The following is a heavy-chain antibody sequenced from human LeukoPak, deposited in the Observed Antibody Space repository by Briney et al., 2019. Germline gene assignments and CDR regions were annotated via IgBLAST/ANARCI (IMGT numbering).Heavy chain of an antibody. CDR1: GFIFSSYE. CDR3: ARFRTYFDY. V-gene: IGHV3-48*03. D-gene: IGHD3/OR15-3a*01. CDR2: ISSSGNI. Sequence: PGGSLRLSCAASGFIFSSYEMNWVRQAPGKGLEWVSYISSSGNIHYAHSVKGRFTISRDNAENSLYLQMNSLRAGDTAVYYCARFRTYFDYWGQGTLVTVSS. J-gene: IGHJ4*02.